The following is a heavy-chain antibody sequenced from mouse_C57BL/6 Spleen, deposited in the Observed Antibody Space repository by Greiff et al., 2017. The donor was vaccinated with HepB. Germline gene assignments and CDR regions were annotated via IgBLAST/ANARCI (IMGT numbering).Heavy chain of an antibody. CDR2: ISDGGSYT. D-gene: IGHD2-1*01. CDR1: GFTFSSYA. Sequence: EVKVVESGGGLVKPGGSLKLSCAASGFTFSSYAMSWVRQTPEKRLEWVATISDGGSYTYYPDNVKGRFTISRDNAKNNLYLQMSHLKSEDTAMYYCARDTRYYGNYGGYFDVWGTGTTVTVSS. CDR3: ARDTRYYGNYGGYFDV. V-gene: IGHV5-4*01. J-gene: IGHJ1*03.